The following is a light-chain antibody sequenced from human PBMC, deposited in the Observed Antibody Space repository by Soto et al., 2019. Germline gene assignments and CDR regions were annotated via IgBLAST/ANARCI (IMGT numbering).Light chain of an antibody. CDR1: QRISSY. V-gene: IGKV3-11*01. J-gene: IGKJ4*01. CDR3: KKRRNWPRWK. CDR2: DIS. Sequence: ILLTQSPATRSLSPLDRATLSCRASQRISSYFAWYQQKPGQAPRLLIYDISTRATGTPARFSGSGSGPNLTLNISRLEPEDFAVYSCKKRRNWPRWKVGKGHXVEIK.